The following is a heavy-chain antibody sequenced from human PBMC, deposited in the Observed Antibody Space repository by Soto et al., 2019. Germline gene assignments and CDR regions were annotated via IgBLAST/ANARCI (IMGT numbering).Heavy chain of an antibody. CDR1: GFTFSSYS. D-gene: IGHD7-27*01. Sequence: EVQLVESGGGLLQPGGSLRLSCAASGFTFSSYSMNWVRQVPGKGLEWASYISSSSSTIHYADSVKGRVTISRENAKNSLYLQMNSLRAEDTAVYYCARYGDMGFDYWGQGTLVTVSS. V-gene: IGHV3-48*01. CDR2: ISSSSSTI. J-gene: IGHJ4*02. CDR3: ARYGDMGFDY.